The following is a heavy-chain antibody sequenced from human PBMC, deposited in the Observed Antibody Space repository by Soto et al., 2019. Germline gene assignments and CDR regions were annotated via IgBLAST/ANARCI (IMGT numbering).Heavy chain of an antibody. V-gene: IGHV4-39*01. Sequence: SETLSLTCTVSGGCISSSSYYWGWIRQPPGKGLEWIGSIYYSGSTYYNPSLKSRVTISVDTSKNQFSLKLSSVTAADTAVYYCARVYGEPRYSGYDWGFYYYYYMDVWGKGTTVTVSS. CDR1: GGCISSSSYY. J-gene: IGHJ6*03. D-gene: IGHD5-12*01. CDR2: IYYSGST. CDR3: ARVYGEPRYSGYDWGFYYYYYMDV.